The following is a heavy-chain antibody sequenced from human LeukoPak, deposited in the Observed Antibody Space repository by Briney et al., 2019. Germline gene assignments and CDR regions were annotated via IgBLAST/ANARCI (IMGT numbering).Heavy chain of an antibody. J-gene: IGHJ5*02. D-gene: IGHD2-2*01. V-gene: IGHV3-33*01. Sequence: GRSLRLSCAASGFTFSSYGMHWVRQAPGKGLEWVAVIWYDGSNKYYADSVKGRFTISSDNSKNTLYLQMNSLRAEDTAVYYCARGRGVVPAAFNWFDPWGQGTLVTVSS. CDR2: IWYDGSNK. CDR1: GFTFSSYG. CDR3: ARGRGVVPAAFNWFDP.